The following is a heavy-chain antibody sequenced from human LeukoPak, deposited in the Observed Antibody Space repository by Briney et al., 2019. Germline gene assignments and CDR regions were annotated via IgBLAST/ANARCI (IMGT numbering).Heavy chain of an antibody. D-gene: IGHD6-13*01. J-gene: IGHJ6*02. CDR2: IYYSGNT. Sequence: SQTLSLTCTVSGGSISSGGYYWSWIRQHPGKGLEWIGYIYYSGNTYYNPSLKSRVTISVDTSKNQFSLKLSSVTAADTAVYYCARDAAAGTLAGTGGGMDVWGQGTTVTVSS. CDR1: GGSISSGGYY. CDR3: ARDAAAGTLAGTGGGMDV. V-gene: IGHV4-31*03.